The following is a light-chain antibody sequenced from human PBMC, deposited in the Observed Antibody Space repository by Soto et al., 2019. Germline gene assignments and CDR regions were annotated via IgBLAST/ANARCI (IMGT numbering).Light chain of an antibody. J-gene: IGKJ3*01. V-gene: IGKV4-1*01. Sequence: DIVMTQSPDSLAVSLGERATINCKSSQSVLYTSNNKNYLAWYKQNPGQPPKLLIHWASTRESGVPDRFSGSGSGTDFTLTINNLQAEDVAVYYCQQYYSTPFTFGPGTKVDIE. CDR3: QQYYSTPFT. CDR1: QSVLYTSNNKNY. CDR2: WAS.